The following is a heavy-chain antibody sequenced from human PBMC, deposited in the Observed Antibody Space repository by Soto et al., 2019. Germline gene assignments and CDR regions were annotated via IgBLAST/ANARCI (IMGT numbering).Heavy chain of an antibody. CDR3: ARTEYGDLYYFDY. Sequence: SETLSLTCTVSGGSIRSYYWSWIRQSPGKGLEWIGYIYYGGSTDYNPSLKSRVSFSLDTSKNQFSLKLTSVTAADTAVYYCARTEYGDLYYFDYWAQGTLVTVSS. CDR2: IYYGGST. CDR1: GGSIRSYY. V-gene: IGHV4-59*01. J-gene: IGHJ4*02. D-gene: IGHD2-21*02.